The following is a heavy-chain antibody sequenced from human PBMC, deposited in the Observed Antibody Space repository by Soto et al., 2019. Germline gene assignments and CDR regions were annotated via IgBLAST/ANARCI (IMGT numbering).Heavy chain of an antibody. Sequence: EVQLVESGGGLVQPGGSLRLSCAASGFTFTSNWMHWVRQAPGKGLVWVSRINSDGTTTTYADSVKGRFTISRDNAKNTLYLQVNSLGGEDTAVYYCTRGGATGAGIYHFVNWGQGTLVTVSS. CDR3: TRGGATGAGIYHFVN. J-gene: IGHJ4*02. CDR2: INSDGTTT. V-gene: IGHV3-74*01. CDR1: GFTFTSNW. D-gene: IGHD3-10*01.